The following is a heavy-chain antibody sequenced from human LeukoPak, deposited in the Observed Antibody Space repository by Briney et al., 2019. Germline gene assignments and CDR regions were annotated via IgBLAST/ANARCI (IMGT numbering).Heavy chain of an antibody. J-gene: IGHJ4*02. V-gene: IGHV4-39*07. Sequence: PSETLSLTCTVSGGSISSSSYYWGWIRQPPGKGLEWIGSIYYSGSTYYNPSLKSRVTISVDTSKNQFSLKLSSVTAADTAVYYCARDAPVPLLWPCSLYYFDYWGQGTLVTVSS. D-gene: IGHD2-15*01. CDR1: GGSISSSSYY. CDR3: ARDAPVPLLWPCSLYYFDY. CDR2: IYYSGST.